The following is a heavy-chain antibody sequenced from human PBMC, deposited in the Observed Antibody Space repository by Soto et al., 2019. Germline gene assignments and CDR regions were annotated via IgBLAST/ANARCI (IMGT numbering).Heavy chain of an antibody. CDR3: TRGPPRVQWFDP. CDR2: IYLAGST. Sequence: ETLCLTFTLYGCAVSSGTYYWSWIRQPPGKGLEWIGHIYLAGSTNYNPSLKSRVTMSLDTSRNQFSLKLSSVTAADTAVYYCTRGPPRVQWFDPWGLGTMVTVSS. V-gene: IGHV4-61*01. CDR1: GCAVSSGTYY. J-gene: IGHJ5*02.